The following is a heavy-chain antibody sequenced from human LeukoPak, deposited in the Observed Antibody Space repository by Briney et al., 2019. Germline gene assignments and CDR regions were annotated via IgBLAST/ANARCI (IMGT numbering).Heavy chain of an antibody. V-gene: IGHV4-59*01. CDR1: GGPISSYY. D-gene: IGHD3-22*01. J-gene: IGHJ4*02. CDR3: ARHSGYYYD. Sequence: SETLSLTCTVSGGPISSYYWSWIRQPPGKGLEWIGYIHSGSTNYNPSLQSRVTISVDTSKNQFSLKLSSVTAADTAVYYCARHSGYYYDWGQGTLVTVSS. CDR2: IHSGST.